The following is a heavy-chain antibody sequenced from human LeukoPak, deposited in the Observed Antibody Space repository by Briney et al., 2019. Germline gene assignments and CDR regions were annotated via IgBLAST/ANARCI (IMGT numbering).Heavy chain of an antibody. D-gene: IGHD3-22*01. CDR3: ARRKLYYYDSSGYPRPYYYFDY. Sequence: SETLSLTCAVYGGSFSGYYWSWIRQPPGKGLEWIGEINHSGSTNYNPSLKSRVTISVDTSKNQFSLKLSSVTAADTAVYYCARRKLYYYDSSGYPRPYYYFDYWGQGTLVTDSS. J-gene: IGHJ4*02. V-gene: IGHV4-34*01. CDR1: GGSFSGYY. CDR2: INHSGST.